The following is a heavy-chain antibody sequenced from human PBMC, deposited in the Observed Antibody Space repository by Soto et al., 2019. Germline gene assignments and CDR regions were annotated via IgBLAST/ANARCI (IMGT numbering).Heavy chain of an antibody. CDR3: SANATAWHQMVRSDC. V-gene: IGHV1-58*01. CDR1: GLTFTSSA. J-gene: IGHJ4*01. D-gene: IGHD2-8*01. Sequence: SVKFSFKASGLTFTSSAFQWVRQARGQRLEWIGWIDVGSGYTNYAQRFQDRVTLTRDMSAATTYMGLSSLTSEDTAIYYCSANATAWHQMVRSDCWGPG. CDR2: IDVGSGYT.